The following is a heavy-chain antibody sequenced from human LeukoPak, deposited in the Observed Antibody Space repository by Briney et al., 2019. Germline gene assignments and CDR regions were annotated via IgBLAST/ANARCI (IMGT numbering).Heavy chain of an antibody. D-gene: IGHD2-2*01. V-gene: IGHV1-8*01. CDR3: VRGFRSDTSGRKFDC. J-gene: IGHJ4*02. CDR2: MNPHSGNT. Sequence: ASVKVSCKASGYTFTTYDINWVRQATGQGLELMGWMNPHSGNTGFAQNFQGRVAMTRSTSIDTAYMELSSLRVEDTAVYYCVRGFRSDTSGRKFDCWGQGTLVTVSS. CDR1: GYTFTTYD.